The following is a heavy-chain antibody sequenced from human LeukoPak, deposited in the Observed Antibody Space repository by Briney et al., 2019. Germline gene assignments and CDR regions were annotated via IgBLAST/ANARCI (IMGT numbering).Heavy chain of an antibody. CDR3: ARDQTPADTDYYGDSLEDY. CDR2: INPNSGGT. J-gene: IGHJ4*02. D-gene: IGHD4-17*01. Sequence: ASVKVSCKASGYTFTGYYMHWVRQAPGQGLEWMGRINPNSGGTNYAQKFQGRVTMTRDTSISTAYMELSRLRSDDTAVYYCARDQTPADTDYYGDSLEDYWGQGTLVTVSS. V-gene: IGHV1-2*06. CDR1: GYTFTGYY.